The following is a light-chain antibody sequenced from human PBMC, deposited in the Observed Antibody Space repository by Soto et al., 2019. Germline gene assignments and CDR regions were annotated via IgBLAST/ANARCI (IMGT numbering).Light chain of an antibody. Sequence: QTVVTQEASLSVSPGGTVTLTCGLTSGSVSSRYYPSWYRQDPGQTPRTLIYSGDIRSSGVPDRFSGSILGSKAALTITGAXADDXSVYYCVLYMKGDIRVFGGGTKVTVL. J-gene: IGLJ2*01. CDR2: SGD. CDR3: VLYMKGDIRV. V-gene: IGLV8-61*01. CDR1: SGSVSSRYY.